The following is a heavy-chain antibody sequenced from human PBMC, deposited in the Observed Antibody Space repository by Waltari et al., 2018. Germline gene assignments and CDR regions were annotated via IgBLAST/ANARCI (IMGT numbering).Heavy chain of an antibody. CDR2: IHSSGSI. J-gene: IGHJ3*02. Sequence: QVQLQESGPGLVKPSETLSLTCTVSVGPISRYYWSWLRQPAGKGLEWIGRIHSSGSINYNPSFKSRITMSVDTSKNQFSLKLSSVTAADTAVYSCARDGYCSTTSCPERGDPFDIWGQGTMVTVSS. CDR3: ARDGYCSTTSCPERGDPFDI. D-gene: IGHD2-2*03. V-gene: IGHV4-4*07. CDR1: VGPISRYY.